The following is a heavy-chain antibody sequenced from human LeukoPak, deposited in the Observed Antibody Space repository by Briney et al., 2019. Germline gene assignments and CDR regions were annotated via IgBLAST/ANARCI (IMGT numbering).Heavy chain of an antibody. Sequence: GASVKVSCKASGGTFSSYAISWVRQAPGQGLEWMGGIIPIFGTANYAQKFQGRVTITADESTSTAYMELSSLRSEDTAVYYCARAYMIGDSSGYYRDYYYYYMDVWGKGTTVTVSS. CDR2: IIPIFGTA. D-gene: IGHD3-22*01. CDR1: GGTFSSYA. J-gene: IGHJ6*03. V-gene: IGHV1-69*13. CDR3: ARAYMIGDSSGYYRDYYYYYMDV.